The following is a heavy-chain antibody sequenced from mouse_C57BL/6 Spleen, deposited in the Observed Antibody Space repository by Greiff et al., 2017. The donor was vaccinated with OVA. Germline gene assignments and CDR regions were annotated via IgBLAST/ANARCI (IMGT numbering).Heavy chain of an antibody. CDR2: IYPGDGDT. J-gene: IGHJ3*01. CDR1: GYAFSSYW. V-gene: IGHV1-80*01. CDR3: ARNDYDAGFFAY. Sequence: QVQLKESGAELVKPGASVKISCKASGYAFSSYWMNWVKQRPGKGLEWIGQIYPGDGDTNYNGKFKGKATLTADKSSSTAYMQLSSLTSEDSAVYFCARNDYDAGFFAYWGQGTLVTVSA. D-gene: IGHD2-4*01.